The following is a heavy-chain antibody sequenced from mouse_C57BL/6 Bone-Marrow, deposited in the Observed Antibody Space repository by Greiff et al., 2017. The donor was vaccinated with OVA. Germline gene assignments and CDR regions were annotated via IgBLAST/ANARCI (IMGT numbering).Heavy chain of an antibody. Sequence: QVQLQQSGPGLVQPSQSLSITCTVSGFSLTSYGVHWVRQSPGKGLEWLGVIWRGGSTDYNAAFMSRLSITKDNSKSQVFFKMNSLQADDTAIYYCAKKYDYDGYYAMDYWGQGTSVTVSS. CDR3: AKKYDYDGYYAMDY. CDR1: GFSLTSYG. CDR2: IWRGGST. V-gene: IGHV2-5*01. D-gene: IGHD2-4*01. J-gene: IGHJ4*01.